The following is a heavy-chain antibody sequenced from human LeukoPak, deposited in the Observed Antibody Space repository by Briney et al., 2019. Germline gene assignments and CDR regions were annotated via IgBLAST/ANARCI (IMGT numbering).Heavy chain of an antibody. Sequence: SETLSLTCTVSGGSISSSSHYWGWIRQPPGKGLERIGSIHYSENTYYNPSLKSRVTISVDTSKNQFSLKLSSLTAADTAVYYCVRAAGYFGYWGQGTLVTVSS. J-gene: IGHJ4*02. V-gene: IGHV4-39*01. CDR1: GGSISSSSHY. CDR2: IHYSENT. D-gene: IGHD6-25*01. CDR3: VRAAGYFGY.